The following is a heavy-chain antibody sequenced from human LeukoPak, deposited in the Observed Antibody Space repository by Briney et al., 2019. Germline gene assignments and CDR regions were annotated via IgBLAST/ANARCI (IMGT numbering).Heavy chain of an antibody. CDR2: IIPILGIA. CDR3: ARGSGYSGHEAGVYYYYGMDV. Sequence: SVKVSCKASGGTFSSYAISWVRQAPGQGLEWMGRIIPILGIANYAQKFQGRVTIPADKSTSTAYMELSSLRSEDTAVYYCARGSGYSGHEAGVYYYYGMDVWGQGTTVTVSS. V-gene: IGHV1-69*04. J-gene: IGHJ6*02. CDR1: GGTFSSYA. D-gene: IGHD5-12*01.